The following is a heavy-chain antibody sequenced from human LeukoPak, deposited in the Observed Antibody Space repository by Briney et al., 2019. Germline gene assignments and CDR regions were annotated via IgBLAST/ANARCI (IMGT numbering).Heavy chain of an antibody. Sequence: GGSLRLSCAASGFTFSSYAMHWVRQAPGKGLEWVAVISYDGSNKYYADSVKGRFTISRDNSKNTLYLQMNSLRAEDTAVYYCARDRPSSRGYSCGIFDYWGQGTLVTVSS. V-gene: IGHV3-30-3*01. J-gene: IGHJ4*02. CDR2: ISYDGSNK. D-gene: IGHD5-18*01. CDR3: ARDRPSSRGYSCGIFDY. CDR1: GFTFSSYA.